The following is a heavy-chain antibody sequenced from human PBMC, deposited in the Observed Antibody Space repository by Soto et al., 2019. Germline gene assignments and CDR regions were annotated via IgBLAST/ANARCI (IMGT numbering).Heavy chain of an antibody. D-gene: IGHD1-26*01. V-gene: IGHV1-69*18. CDR2: IIPVFGTP. CDR3: ATAGSRDINRGAFDF. Sequence: QMQVVQSGAELKKPGSSVKVSCKASRGSFSSYGIVWVRQAPGQGLEWMGRIIPVFGTPNYAQRFQGRVTMSVDASRTTAYMELSGLRSEDTALYYCATAGSRDINRGAFDFWGQGTLVIVSS. J-gene: IGHJ3*01. CDR1: RGSFSSYG.